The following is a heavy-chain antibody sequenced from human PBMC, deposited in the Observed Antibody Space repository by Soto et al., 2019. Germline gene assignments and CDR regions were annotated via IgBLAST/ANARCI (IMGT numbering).Heavy chain of an antibody. CDR1: GFSLSTSGVG. V-gene: IGHV2-5*02. CDR2: IYWDDDK. D-gene: IGHD3-10*01. J-gene: IGHJ6*02. CDR3: APGRGGGMDV. Sequence: QITLKESGPTLVKPTQTLTLTCTFSGFSLSTSGVGVGWIRQPPGKALEWLALIYWDDDKRYSPSLKSRLTLTKGTPKKQVGLTLTNMDPVDTAKYYRAPGRGGGMDVWVQGTTVTVSS.